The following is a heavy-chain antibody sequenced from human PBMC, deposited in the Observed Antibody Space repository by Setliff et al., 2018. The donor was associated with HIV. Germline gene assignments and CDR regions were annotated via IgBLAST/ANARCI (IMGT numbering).Heavy chain of an antibody. CDR2: MYYRGST. CDR1: GGSISSGTYY. V-gene: IGHV4-39*01. CDR3: ARHVTVVAYFETLAGSFNY. D-gene: IGHD2-21*01. J-gene: IGHJ4*02. Sequence: SETLSLTCTVSGGSISSGTYYWGWIRQPPGKGLEYIGTMYYRGSTYYNPSLRSRVTISVDTSKNHISLRLSSVTAADTAVYYCARHVTVVAYFETLAGSFNYWGQGTLVTVSS.